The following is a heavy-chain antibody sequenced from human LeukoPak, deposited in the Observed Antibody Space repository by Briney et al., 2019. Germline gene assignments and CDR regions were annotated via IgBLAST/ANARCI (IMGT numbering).Heavy chain of an antibody. D-gene: IGHD5-12*01. J-gene: IGHJ4*02. Sequence: PSETLSLTCTVSGGSISSGDYYWTWIRQHPGKGLEWIGYIYYSGSTYYSPSLKSRVTISVDTSKNQFSLKLSSVTAADTAVYYCASVAYYVYWGQGTLVTVSS. CDR1: GGSISSGDYY. CDR3: ASVAYYVY. CDR2: IYYSGST. V-gene: IGHV4-31*03.